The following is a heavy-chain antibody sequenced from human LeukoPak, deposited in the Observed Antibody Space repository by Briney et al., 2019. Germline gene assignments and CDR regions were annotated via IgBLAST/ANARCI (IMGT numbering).Heavy chain of an antibody. CDR3: ARGQRGITIFGVVMDV. J-gene: IGHJ6*02. V-gene: IGHV3-21*01. CDR2: ISSSSSYI. CDR1: GFTFSSYS. Sequence: GGSLRLACAACGFTFSSYSMNWVRQAPGKGLEWISSISSSSSYIYYADSVKGRFTISRDNAKNSLYLQMNSLRAEDTAVYYCARGQRGITIFGVVMDVWGQGTTVTVSS. D-gene: IGHD3-3*01.